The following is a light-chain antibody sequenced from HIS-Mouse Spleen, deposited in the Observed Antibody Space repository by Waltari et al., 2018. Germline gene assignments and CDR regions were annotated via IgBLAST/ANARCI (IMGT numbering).Light chain of an antibody. Sequence: QSALTQPASVSGSPGQSTTISCPGTSSYVGGYNYVSWYQHHPGKAPKLMLYDVSNRPSGVSNRFSGSKSGNTASLTISGLQAEDEADYYCSSYTSSSTYVVFGGGTKLTVL. CDR1: SSYVGGYNY. V-gene: IGLV2-14*03. CDR3: SSYTSSSTYVV. J-gene: IGLJ2*01. CDR2: DVS.